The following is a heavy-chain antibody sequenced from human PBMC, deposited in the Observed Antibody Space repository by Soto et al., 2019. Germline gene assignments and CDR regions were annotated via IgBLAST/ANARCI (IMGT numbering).Heavy chain of an antibody. CDR1: GYTFSTYA. Sequence: QVQLVQSGAEVKKPGASVKVSCKASGYTFSTYAMHWVRQAPGQRLEWMGWINAGNGNTKYSQKFQGRVTITRATSASTAYMELSSLRSEDTAMYYCARGSIAVPKIYYYYYMDFWGKGTTVTVSS. J-gene: IGHJ6*03. CDR2: INAGNGNT. CDR3: ARGSIAVPKIYYYYYMDF. V-gene: IGHV1-3*01. D-gene: IGHD6-6*01.